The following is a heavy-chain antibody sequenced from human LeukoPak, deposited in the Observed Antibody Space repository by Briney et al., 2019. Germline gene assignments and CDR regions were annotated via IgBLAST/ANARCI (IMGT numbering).Heavy chain of an antibody. CDR2: INHRGST. Sequence: SSETLSLTCAVYGGSFSGYYWNWIRQPPPKGLELIGEINHRGSTNYNPSLKRRVTISIDTSKNQFSLKLTFVTAADTGVYYCARGNRGDNWNDPVIAFDVWGRGTMVTVSS. J-gene: IGHJ3*01. V-gene: IGHV4-34*01. D-gene: IGHD1-1*01. CDR3: ARGNRGDNWNDPVIAFDV. CDR1: GGSFSGYY.